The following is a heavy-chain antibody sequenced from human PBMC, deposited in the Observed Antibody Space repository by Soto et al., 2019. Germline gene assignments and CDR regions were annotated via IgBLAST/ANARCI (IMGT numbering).Heavy chain of an antibody. D-gene: IGHD3-22*01. CDR2: IYYSGST. CDR1: GVSLTSHY. CDR3: ARLRDRSGTASIYNGMDV. V-gene: IGHV4-59*11. Sequence: PSETLSLTCRVSGVSLTSHYWTWIRQSPGKGLEWIGYIYYSGSTNYSPSLKGRLTMSIDTPSNQFSLNLSSVTAADTAIYYCARLRDRSGTASIYNGMDVWGPGTMVTVSS. J-gene: IGHJ6*02.